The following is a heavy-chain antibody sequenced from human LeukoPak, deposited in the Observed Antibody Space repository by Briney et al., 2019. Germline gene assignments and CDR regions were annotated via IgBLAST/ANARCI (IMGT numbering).Heavy chain of an antibody. CDR3: ARVTGYMIEDYFDY. D-gene: IGHD3-22*01. CDR1: GGSSSSYS. V-gene: IGHV4-59*01. J-gene: IGHJ4*02. Sequence: SENLSLTYTLSGGSSSSYSWCWIRQPPGEGVEWIGYIYSSRSTNYNPSLKSRVVIAVETSKNQSSLMLSSVPAADTAVYYCARVTGYMIEDYFDYLGQGTLVTVSS. CDR2: IYSSRST.